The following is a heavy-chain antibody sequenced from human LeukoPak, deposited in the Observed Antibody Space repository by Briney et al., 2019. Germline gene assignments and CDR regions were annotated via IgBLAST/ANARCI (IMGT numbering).Heavy chain of an antibody. CDR3: AREPITSGGNDAFDI. CDR2: IYHTGST. Sequence: PSETLSLTCTISGGSVSDYYWSWIRQSPGKGLEWIGYIYHTGSTSYSPSLKSRVTISADTSKNQFSLKLNSVTAADTAVFYCAREPITSGGNDAFDIWGQGTMVTVSS. CDR1: GGSVSDYY. D-gene: IGHD3-16*01. V-gene: IGHV4-59*02. J-gene: IGHJ3*02.